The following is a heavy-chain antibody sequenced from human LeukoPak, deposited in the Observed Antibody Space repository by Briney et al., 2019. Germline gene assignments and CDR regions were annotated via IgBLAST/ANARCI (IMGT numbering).Heavy chain of an antibody. CDR3: ARETHYDILSGYFFDY. V-gene: IGHV3-21*01. J-gene: IGHJ4*02. D-gene: IGHD3-9*01. CDR1: GFTFSSYS. Sequence: PGGSLRLSCAASGFTFSSYSMNWVRQAPGKGLEWVSRISTSSSYIYYADSVKGRFTISRDNAKNSLYLQMNSLRAEDTAVYYCARETHYDILSGYFFDYWGQGAMVGV. CDR2: ISTSSSYI.